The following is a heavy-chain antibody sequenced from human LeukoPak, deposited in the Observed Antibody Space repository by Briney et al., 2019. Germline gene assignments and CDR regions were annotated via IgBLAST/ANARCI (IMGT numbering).Heavy chain of an antibody. CDR1: GGSISSSSYY. D-gene: IGHD4-23*01. J-gene: IGHJ4*02. CDR3: ARPSYGGDFDY. Sequence: PSETLSLTCAVSGGSISSSSYYWGWIRQPPGKGLEWIGSIYYSGSTYYNPSLKSRVTISVDMSKNQFSLKLSSVTAADTAVYYCARPSYGGDFDYWGQGTLVTVSS. V-gene: IGHV4-39*01. CDR2: IYYSGST.